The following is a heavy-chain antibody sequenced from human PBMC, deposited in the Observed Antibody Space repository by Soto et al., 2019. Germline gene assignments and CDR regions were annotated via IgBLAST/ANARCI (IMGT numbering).Heavy chain of an antibody. CDR1: GDSVSSNSAA. D-gene: IGHD6-19*01. CDR2: TYYRSKWYN. J-gene: IGHJ5*02. V-gene: IGHV6-1*01. Sequence: SQTLSLTCAISGDSVSSNSAAWNWIRQSPSRGLEWLGRTYYRSKWYNDYAVSVKSRITINPDTSKNQFSLQLNSVTPEDTAVYYCARDYSSVAVAGTYWFDPWGQGTLVTVSS. CDR3: ARDYSSVAVAGTYWFDP.